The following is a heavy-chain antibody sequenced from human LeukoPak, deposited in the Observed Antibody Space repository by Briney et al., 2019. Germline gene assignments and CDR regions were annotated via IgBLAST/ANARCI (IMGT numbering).Heavy chain of an antibody. V-gene: IGHV3-53*01. CDR1: GFIVSNHY. D-gene: IGHD5-18*01. J-gene: IGHJ6*03. CDR2: IYSDSST. Sequence: GGSLRLSCAASGFIVSNHYMSWVRQTPGKGLEWVSIIYSDSSTYYADSAKGRFTISRDNSKNTLYLQMNSLRAEDTAVYYCAKGGYSNGRYYYYYMDVWGEGTTVTVSS. CDR3: AKGGYSNGRYYYYYMDV.